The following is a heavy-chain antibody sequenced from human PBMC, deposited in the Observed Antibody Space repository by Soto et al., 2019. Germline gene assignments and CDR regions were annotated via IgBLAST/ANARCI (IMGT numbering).Heavy chain of an antibody. CDR2: IIPIFGTA. CDR1: GGTFSSYA. J-gene: IGHJ4*02. Sequence: GASVKVSCKASGGTFSSYAISWVRQAPGQGLEWMGGIIPIFGTANYAQKFQGRVTITADKSTSTAYMELSSLRSEDTAVYYCARGVTDYYDSSGYYRQYFDYWGQGTLVTVSS. D-gene: IGHD3-22*01. V-gene: IGHV1-69*06. CDR3: ARGVTDYYDSSGYYRQYFDY.